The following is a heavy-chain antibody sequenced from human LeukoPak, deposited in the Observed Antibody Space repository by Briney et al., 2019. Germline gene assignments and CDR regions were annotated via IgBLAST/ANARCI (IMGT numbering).Heavy chain of an antibody. V-gene: IGHV1-2*06. J-gene: IGHJ4*02. CDR1: GYTFTGYF. Sequence: ASVKVSCKTSGYTFTGYFMHWVRQAPGQGLEWMGRINPNSGGTYYAQKFEGRVTLTRDTSISTAYMELSRLRSDDTAFYYCARVTVTTEFDCWGQGTLLTVSS. CDR2: INPNSGGT. CDR3: ARVTVTTEFDC. D-gene: IGHD4-17*01.